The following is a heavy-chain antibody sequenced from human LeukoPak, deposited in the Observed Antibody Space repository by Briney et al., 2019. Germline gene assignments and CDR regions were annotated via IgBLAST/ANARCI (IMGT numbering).Heavy chain of an antibody. V-gene: IGHV3-21*01. CDR3: ARGLGYCSSTSCYLDY. CDR1: GFTFSSYS. Sequence: GGSLRLSCAASGFTFSSYSMNWVRQAPGKGLEWVSSISSSSSYIYYADSVKGRFTISRDNAKYSLYLQMNSLRAEDTAVYYCARGLGYCSSTSCYLDYWGQGTLVTVSS. D-gene: IGHD2-2*01. J-gene: IGHJ4*02. CDR2: ISSSSSYI.